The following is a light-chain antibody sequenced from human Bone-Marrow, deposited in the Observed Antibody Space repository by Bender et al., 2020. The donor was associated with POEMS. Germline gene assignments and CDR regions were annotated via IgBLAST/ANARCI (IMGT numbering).Light chain of an antibody. V-gene: IGLV1-47*01. CDR1: ISNIGSHF. CDR2: KNN. CDR3: CSHAGSGRV. J-gene: IGLJ3*02. Sequence: QSALTQPPSASGTPGQRVSISCSGSISNIGSHFISWYQQFPKTAPQLFIYKNNQRPSGVPDRFSGSKSGDTASLTISGLQAEDEADYYCCSHAGSGRVFGGGTKVTVL.